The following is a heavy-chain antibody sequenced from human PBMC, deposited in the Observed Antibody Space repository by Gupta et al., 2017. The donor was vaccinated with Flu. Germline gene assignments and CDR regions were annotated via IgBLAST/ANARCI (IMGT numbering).Heavy chain of an antibody. V-gene: IGHV4-59*08. CDR2: IFHNGNT. D-gene: IGHD4-17*01. CDR3: ARSGAVTTYYYSMDV. J-gene: IGHJ6*03. Sequence: RQAPGKVLEWIGYIFHNGNTNYRSSLRSRVTMSVDTSKNQFSLKLASVTAADTAVYYCARSGAVTTYYYSMDVWGEGTTVTVSS.